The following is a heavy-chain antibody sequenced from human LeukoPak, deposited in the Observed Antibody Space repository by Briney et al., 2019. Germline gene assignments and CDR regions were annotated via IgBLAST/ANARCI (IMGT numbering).Heavy chain of an antibody. Sequence: GESLKISCKGSGYSFTSYWIGWVRLMPGRGLEWMGIIYPDDSDTKYSPSFQGQVTISADKSISTAYLQWSSLKASDTAMYYCARFGDGYNEYFDYWGQGILVTVSS. CDR2: IYPDDSDT. V-gene: IGHV5-51*01. J-gene: IGHJ4*02. D-gene: IGHD5-24*01. CDR3: ARFGDGYNEYFDY. CDR1: GYSFTSYW.